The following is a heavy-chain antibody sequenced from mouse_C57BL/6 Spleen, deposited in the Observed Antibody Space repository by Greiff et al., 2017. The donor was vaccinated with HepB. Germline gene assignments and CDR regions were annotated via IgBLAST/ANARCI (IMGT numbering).Heavy chain of an antibody. CDR3: TRDDDYDPYYFDY. D-gene: IGHD2-4*01. Sequence: VQLQQSGTVLARPGASVKMSCKTSGYTFTSYWMHWVKQRPGQGLEWIGAIYPGNSDTSYNQKFKGKAKLTAVTSASTAYMELSSLTNEDSAVYYCTRDDDYDPYYFDYWGQGTSLTVSS. J-gene: IGHJ2*02. V-gene: IGHV1-5*01. CDR2: IYPGNSDT. CDR1: GYTFTSYW.